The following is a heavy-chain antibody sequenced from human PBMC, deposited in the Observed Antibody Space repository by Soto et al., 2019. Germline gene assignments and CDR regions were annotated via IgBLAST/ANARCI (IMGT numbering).Heavy chain of an antibody. Sequence: AGGSLRLSCAASGFTFSSYDMHWVRQAPGKGLEWVAVIWYDESRRYYADSVKGRFTISRDTSQSTLYLQMNSLRAEDTAVYYCARDICSGGFCLDYWGQGTLVTVSS. D-gene: IGHD2-15*01. CDR2: IWYDESRR. CDR3: ARDICSGGFCLDY. J-gene: IGHJ4*02. CDR1: GFTFSSYD. V-gene: IGHV3-33*01.